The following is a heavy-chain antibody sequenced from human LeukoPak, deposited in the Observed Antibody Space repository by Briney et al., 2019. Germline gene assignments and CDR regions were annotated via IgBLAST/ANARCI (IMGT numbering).Heavy chain of an antibody. Sequence: ASVKVSCKASGYTFTGYYMHWVRQAPGQGLEWMGRINPNSGGTNYAQKFQGRVTMTRDTSINTAYMELSRLRSDDTAVYYCARPSHRGYGPLGYWGQGTLVTVSS. CDR1: GYTFTGYY. D-gene: IGHD5-18*01. CDR3: ARPSHRGYGPLGY. V-gene: IGHV1-2*06. CDR2: INPNSGGT. J-gene: IGHJ4*02.